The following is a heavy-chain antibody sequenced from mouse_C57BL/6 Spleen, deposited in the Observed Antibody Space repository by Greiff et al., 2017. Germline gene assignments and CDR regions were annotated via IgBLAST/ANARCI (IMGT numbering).Heavy chain of an antibody. Sequence: EVQGVESGGGLVQPGGSLSLSCAASGFTFTDYYMSWVRQPPGKALEWLGFIRNKANGYTTEYSASVKGRFTISRDNSQSILYLQMNALRAEDSATYYCARFVSPPYYYGSSFYAMDYWGQGTSVTVSS. CDR2: IRNKANGYTT. D-gene: IGHD1-1*01. CDR3: ARFVSPPYYYGSSFYAMDY. J-gene: IGHJ4*01. CDR1: GFTFTDYY. V-gene: IGHV7-3*01.